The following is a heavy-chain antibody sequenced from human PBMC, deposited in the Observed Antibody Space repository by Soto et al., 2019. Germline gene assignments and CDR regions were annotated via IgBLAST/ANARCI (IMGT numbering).Heavy chain of an antibody. CDR1: GYTFTSYY. CDR3: AMYTPGYYDILTGYYMVRGGFSIDI. CDR2: INPSGGST. J-gene: IGHJ3*02. Sequence: ASVKVSCKASGYTFTSYYMHWVRQAPGQGLEWMGIINPSGGSTSYAQKFQGRVTMTRDTSTSTVYMELSSLRSEDTAVYYCAMYTPGYYDILTGYYMVRGGFSIDIWGQGTMVTVSS. D-gene: IGHD3-9*01. V-gene: IGHV1-46*01.